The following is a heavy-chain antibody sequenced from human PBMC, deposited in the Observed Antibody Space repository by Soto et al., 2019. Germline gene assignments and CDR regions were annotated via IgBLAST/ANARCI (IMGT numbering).Heavy chain of an antibody. Sequence: QVQLVQSGAEVKKPGASVKVSCKASGYAFTGYYMHWVRQAPGQGLEWMGWINPNSGGTNYAQKFQGWVNMTRDTSISTAYMELSRLRSDDTAVYYCAGGDLTMVRGVINAFDIWGQGTMVTVSS. V-gene: IGHV1-2*04. J-gene: IGHJ3*02. CDR3: AGGDLTMVRGVINAFDI. D-gene: IGHD3-10*01. CDR1: GYAFTGYY. CDR2: INPNSGGT.